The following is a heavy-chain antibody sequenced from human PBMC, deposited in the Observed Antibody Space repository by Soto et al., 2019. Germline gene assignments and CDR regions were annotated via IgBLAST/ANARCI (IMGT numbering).Heavy chain of an antibody. CDR3: ARGGDNNWTSNGHYFDY. J-gene: IGHJ4*02. CDR2: ISAYNGNT. V-gene: IGHV1-18*01. Sequence: ASVKVSCKASGYTFTSYGISWVRQAPGQGLEWMGWISAYNGNTNYAQKLQGRVTMTTDTSTSTAYMELRSLRSDDTAVYYCARGGDNNWTSNGHYFDYWGQGTLVTVSS. D-gene: IGHD1-20*01. CDR1: GYTFTSYG.